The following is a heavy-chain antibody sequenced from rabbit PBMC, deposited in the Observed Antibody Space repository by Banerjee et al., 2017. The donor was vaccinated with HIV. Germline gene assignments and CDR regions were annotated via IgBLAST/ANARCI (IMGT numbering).Heavy chain of an antibody. D-gene: IGHD8-1*01. CDR1: GFSFSSYG. V-gene: IGHV1S69*01. CDR3: ARDLGGSSDL. Sequence: QSLEESGGDLVKPGASLTLTCTASGFSFSSYGVSWVRQAPGKGLEWIGYITYGGSTFYASWAKGRFTISRTSTTVDLKMTSLTAADTATYFCARDLGGSSDLWGPGTLVTVS. J-gene: IGHJ6*01. CDR2: ITYGGST.